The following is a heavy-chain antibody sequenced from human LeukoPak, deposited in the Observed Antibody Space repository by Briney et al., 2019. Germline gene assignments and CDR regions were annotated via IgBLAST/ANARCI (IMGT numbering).Heavy chain of an antibody. Sequence: ASVKVSCKASGYTFTGYYMHWVRQATGQGLEWMGWMNPNSGNTGYAQKFQGRVTMTRNTSISTAYMELSSLRSEDTAVYYCARGLPSSKWELLRGWFDPWGQGTLVTVSS. D-gene: IGHD1-26*01. J-gene: IGHJ5*02. V-gene: IGHV1-8*02. CDR3: ARGLPSSKWELLRGWFDP. CDR1: GYTFTGYY. CDR2: MNPNSGNT.